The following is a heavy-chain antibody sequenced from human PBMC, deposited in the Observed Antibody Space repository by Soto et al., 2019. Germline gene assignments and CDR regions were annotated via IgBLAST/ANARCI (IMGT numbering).Heavy chain of an antibody. J-gene: IGHJ5*02. CDR3: AKDNSLHWFDP. Sequence: GGTLRLSCATSGFSFSTYAMTWVRQAPGKGLEWVSTFNGNGGGTYYADSVKGRFTISRDNSKNTLYLQMDSLRAEDTATYYCAKDNSLHWFDPWGQGXLVTVSS. CDR2: FNGNGGGT. CDR1: GFSFSTYA. D-gene: IGHD2-15*01. V-gene: IGHV3-23*01.